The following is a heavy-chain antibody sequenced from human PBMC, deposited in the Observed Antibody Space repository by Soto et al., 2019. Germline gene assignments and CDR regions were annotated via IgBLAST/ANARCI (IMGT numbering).Heavy chain of an antibody. D-gene: IGHD4-17*01. CDR1: GGSISSSSYY. CDR2: IYYSGST. CDR3: ARDPETTPTRGLFFDI. J-gene: IGHJ3*02. V-gene: IGHV4-39*07. Sequence: SETLSLTCTVSGGSISSSSYYWGWIRQPPGKGLEWIGSIYYSGSTYYNPSLKSRVTISVDTSKNQFSLKLSSVTAADTAVYYCARDPETTPTRGLFFDIWGQGTMVTVSS.